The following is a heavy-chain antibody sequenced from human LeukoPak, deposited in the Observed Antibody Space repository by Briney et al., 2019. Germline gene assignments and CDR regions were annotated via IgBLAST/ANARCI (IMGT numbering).Heavy chain of an antibody. CDR3: AKVAGATSPP. V-gene: IGHV4-59*01. CDR1: GGSISSYY. Sequence: SETLSLTCTVSGGSISSYYWSWIRQPPGKGLEWIGYIYYSGSTNYNPSPKSRAIISVDQSKNQGSLKLGPVTGAATAVYYCAKVAGATSPPWGQGTLVTVSS. CDR2: IYYSGST. J-gene: IGHJ5*02. D-gene: IGHD1-26*01.